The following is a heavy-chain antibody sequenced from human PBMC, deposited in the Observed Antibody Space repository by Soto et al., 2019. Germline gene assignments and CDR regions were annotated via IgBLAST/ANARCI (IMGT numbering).Heavy chain of an antibody. V-gene: IGHV1-69*06. J-gene: IGHJ4*02. D-gene: IGHD2-2*01. Sequence: SVKVSCKASGGTFSSYAISWVRQAPGQGLEWMGGIIPIFGTANYAQKFQGRVTITADKSTSTAYMGLSSLKSEDTAVYYCASNPYVPAAVFQGWWCYRGKGTLGTGSS. CDR1: GGTFSSYA. CDR3: ASNPYVPAAVFQGWWCY. CDR2: IIPIFGTA.